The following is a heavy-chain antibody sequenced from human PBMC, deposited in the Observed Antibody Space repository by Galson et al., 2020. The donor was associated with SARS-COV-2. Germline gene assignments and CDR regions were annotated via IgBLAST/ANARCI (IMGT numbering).Heavy chain of an antibody. CDR2: ISWNSGSI. CDR1: GFTFDDYA. Sequence: GGSLRLSCAASGFTFDDYAMHWVRQAPGKGLEWVSGISWNSGSIGYADSVKGRFTISRDNAKNSLYLQMNSLRAEDTALYYCAKDDSELDEYFQHWGQGTLVTVSS. CDR3: AKDDSELDEYFQH. J-gene: IGHJ1*01. V-gene: IGHV3-9*01. D-gene: IGHD3-10*01.